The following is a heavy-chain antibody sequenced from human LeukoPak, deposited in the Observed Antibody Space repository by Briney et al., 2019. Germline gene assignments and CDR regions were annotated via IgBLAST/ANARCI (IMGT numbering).Heavy chain of an antibody. CDR1: GFTLSSYW. CDR3: ARDWVAGVPFDAFDI. D-gene: IGHD3-10*01. J-gene: IGHJ3*02. V-gene: IGHV3-7*01. CDR2: IKEDRSEK. Sequence: GGSLRLSCAASGFTLSSYWMSWVRQAPGKGLEWVANIKEDRSEKYYVDSVEGRFTISRDNAKNSPYLHMNSLTAEDTAMYYCARDWVAGVPFDAFDIWGQGTMVSVSS.